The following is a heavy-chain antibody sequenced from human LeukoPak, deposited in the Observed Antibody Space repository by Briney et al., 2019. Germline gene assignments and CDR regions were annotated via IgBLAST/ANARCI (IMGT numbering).Heavy chain of an antibody. CDR2: ISSDGSTT. CDR3: ARSTANAFDI. CDR1: GFTFSSYA. V-gene: IGHV3-74*03. Sequence: GGSLRLSCAASGFTFSSYAMSWVRQVPGKGLVWVSRISSDGSTTTYADSVKGRFTISRDNAKNTLYLQINSLRAEDTAVYYCARSTANAFDIWGQGTMVTVSS. J-gene: IGHJ3*02. D-gene: IGHD4-11*01.